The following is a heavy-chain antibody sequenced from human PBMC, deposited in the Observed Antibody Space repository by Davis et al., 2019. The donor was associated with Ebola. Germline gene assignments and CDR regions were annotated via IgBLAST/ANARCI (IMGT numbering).Heavy chain of an antibody. V-gene: IGHV4-39*07. CDR2: IYYSGST. Sequence: PSETLSLTCTVSGGSISSSSYYWGWIRQPPGKGLEWIGSIYYSGSTYYNPSLKSRVTISVDTSKNQFSLKLSSVTAADTAVYYCAKGGELFDYWGQGTLVTVS. CDR3: AKGGELFDY. D-gene: IGHD3-10*01. J-gene: IGHJ4*02. CDR1: GGSISSSSYY.